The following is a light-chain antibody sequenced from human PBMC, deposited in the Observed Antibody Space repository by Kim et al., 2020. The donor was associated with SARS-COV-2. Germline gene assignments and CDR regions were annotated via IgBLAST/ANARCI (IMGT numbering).Light chain of an antibody. J-gene: IGLJ3*02. CDR1: SSKIGSYT. CDR3: ATWDDSLNAWV. V-gene: IGLV1-44*01. CDR2: NKN. Sequence: QSVLTQPPSASGTPGQRVTISCSGGSSKIGSYTVNWYQQLPGTAPKLLIYNKNQRPSGVPDRFSGSKSDTSASLAISGLQSEDEADYYCATWDDSLNAWVFGGGTQLTVL.